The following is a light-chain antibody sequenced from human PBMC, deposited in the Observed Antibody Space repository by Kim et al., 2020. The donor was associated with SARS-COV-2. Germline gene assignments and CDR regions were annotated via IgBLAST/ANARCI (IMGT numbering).Light chain of an antibody. CDR3: QVWDATTDHYV. CDR1: NLRSQN. CDR2: HET. Sequence: SYELTQPPSVSVAPGETATISCGGNNLRSQNVHWYQQRPGQAPFLVIFHETLRPSGIPERVSGSKSGNTATLTISRVEVGDEADYYCQVWDATTDHYVFGTGTKVTVL. J-gene: IGLJ1*01. V-gene: IGLV3-21*04.